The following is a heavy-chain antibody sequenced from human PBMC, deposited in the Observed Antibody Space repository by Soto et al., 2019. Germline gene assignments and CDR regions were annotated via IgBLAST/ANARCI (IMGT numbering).Heavy chain of an antibody. Sequence: ASVKVSCKASGYTFNTYAMHWVRQAPGQRPEWMGWINAGNGNTKYSQKLQGRVTITRDTSARTAYMELSSLRSEDTAVYYCARVPRSYYGSETNWFDPWGQGTLVTVSS. J-gene: IGHJ5*02. CDR3: ARVPRSYYGSETNWFDP. CDR1: GYTFNTYA. D-gene: IGHD3-10*01. CDR2: INAGNGNT. V-gene: IGHV1-3*01.